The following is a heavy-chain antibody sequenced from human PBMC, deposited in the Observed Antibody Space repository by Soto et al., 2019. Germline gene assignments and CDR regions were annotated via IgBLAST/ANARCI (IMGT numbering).Heavy chain of an antibody. D-gene: IGHD3-16*01. J-gene: IGHJ5*02. CDR1: GGSISNGDYY. CDR2: IYYSGST. V-gene: IGHV4-30-4*01. Sequence: SETLSLTCTVSGGSISNGDYYWSWIRQPPGKGLEWIGYIYYSGSTYYNPSLKSRVTISVDTSKNQFSLKLSSVTAADTAVYYCARGALFGDNWFDPWGQGTLVTVSS. CDR3: ARGALFGDNWFDP.